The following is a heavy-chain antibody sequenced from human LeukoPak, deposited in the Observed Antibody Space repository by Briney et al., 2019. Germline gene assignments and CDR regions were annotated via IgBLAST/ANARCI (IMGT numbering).Heavy chain of an antibody. CDR3: ATMDVAGRWYYFDY. J-gene: IGHJ4*02. D-gene: IGHD6-19*01. CDR1: GYTLTELS. V-gene: IGHV1-24*01. Sequence: EASVKVSCEVSGYTLTELSMHWVRQAPGKGLEWMGGFDPEDGETIYAQKFQGRVTMTEDTSTDTAYMELSSLRSEDTAVYYCATMDVAGRWYYFDYWGQGTLVTVSS. CDR2: FDPEDGET.